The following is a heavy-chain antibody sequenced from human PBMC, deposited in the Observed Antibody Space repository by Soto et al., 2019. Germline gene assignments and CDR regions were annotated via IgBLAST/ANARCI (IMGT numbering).Heavy chain of an antibody. Sequence: QVQLQQWGAGLLKPSETLSLTCAVYGGSFSGYYWSWIRQPPRKGLEWIGEINHNGSTNYNPSHKRRVTISVDTSKNQFSLKLSSGTAAYTAVYYCARGEELDYGYFIDYWGQGTLVTVSS. J-gene: IGHJ4*02. CDR3: ARGEELDYGYFIDY. CDR2: INHNGST. CDR1: GGSFSGYY. V-gene: IGHV4-34*01. D-gene: IGHD4-17*01.